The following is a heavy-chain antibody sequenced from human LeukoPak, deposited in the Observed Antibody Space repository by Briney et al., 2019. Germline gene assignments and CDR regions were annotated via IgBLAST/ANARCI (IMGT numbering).Heavy chain of an antibody. CDR2: ISYDGSNK. J-gene: IGHJ1*01. CDR1: GFTFSTYA. V-gene: IGHV3-30*18. D-gene: IGHD2-15*01. Sequence: TGGSLRLSCAASGFTFSTYAMHWVRQAPGKGLEWVAVISYDGSNKYYADSVKGRFTISRDNSKNTLYLQMNSLRAEDTAVYYCAKDFAKYCSGGCDFQHWGQGTLVIVSS. CDR3: AKDFAKYCSGGCDFQH.